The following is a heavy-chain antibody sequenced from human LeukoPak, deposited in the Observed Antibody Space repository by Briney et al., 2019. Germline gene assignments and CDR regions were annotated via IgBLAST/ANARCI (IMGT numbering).Heavy chain of an antibody. Sequence: ASVKVSCRASGYTFTGYYMHWVRQAPGQGLEWMGWINPNHGDTNYAQKFQDRVSMTRDTSISTAYMHLSRLRSADTAVYYCARSPHILTGENFDYWGQGTLLTVSS. CDR1: GYTFTGYY. CDR3: ARSPHILTGENFDY. J-gene: IGHJ4*02. V-gene: IGHV1-2*02. CDR2: INPNHGDT. D-gene: IGHD3-9*01.